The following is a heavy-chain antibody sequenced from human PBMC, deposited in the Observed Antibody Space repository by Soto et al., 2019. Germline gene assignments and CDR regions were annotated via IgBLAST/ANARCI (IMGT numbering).Heavy chain of an antibody. Sequence: RASVKVSCKASGYTFNTFGISWVRQAPGQGLEWMGWINTNNGNTNYAQKFQGRVSMTKDTSTSTAYMELTSLRSDDTAVYYCARKGCIGDCYRFDHWGQGSLVTVSS. CDR2: INTNNGNT. CDR3: ARKGCIGDCYRFDH. D-gene: IGHD2-21*02. V-gene: IGHV1-18*01. CDR1: GYTFNTFG. J-gene: IGHJ4*02.